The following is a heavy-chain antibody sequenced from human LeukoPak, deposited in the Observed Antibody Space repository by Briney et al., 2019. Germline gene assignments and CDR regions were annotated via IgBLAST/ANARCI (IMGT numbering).Heavy chain of an antibody. J-gene: IGHJ4*02. CDR2: IKQDGSEK. V-gene: IGHV3-7*01. CDR1: GFPFSSYG. CDR3: AQVVPAAIREYYFDY. Sequence: GTSLRLSCAASGFPFSSYGMHWVRQAPGKGLEWVANIKQDGSEKYYVDSVKGRFTISRDNAKNSLYLQMNSLRAEDTAVYYCAQVVPAAIREYYFDYWGQGTLVTVSS. D-gene: IGHD2-2*02.